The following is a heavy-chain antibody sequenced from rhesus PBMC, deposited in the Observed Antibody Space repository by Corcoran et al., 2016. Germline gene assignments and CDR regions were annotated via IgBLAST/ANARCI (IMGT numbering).Heavy chain of an antibody. D-gene: IGHD3-28*01. V-gene: IGHV3-178*01. CDR1: GFTFSDYY. CDR2: SSNSGSNT. Sequence: EVQLVESGGGLAKPGGSLRLSCAASGFTFSDYYMDWVRQASGTGLGWVARSSNSGSNTCYADSVKCRFPISRENAKNTLYLQMDGLRAEYTAVYYCARDKRYYDRGYYLDYWGQGVLVTVSS. J-gene: IGHJ4*01. CDR3: ARDKRYYDRGYYLDY.